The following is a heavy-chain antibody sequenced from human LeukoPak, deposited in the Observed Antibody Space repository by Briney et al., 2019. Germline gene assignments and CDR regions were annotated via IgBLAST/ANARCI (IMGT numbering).Heavy chain of an antibody. Sequence: GRSLRLSCAASGFTFSDYYMSWIRQAPGKGLECVSYVSGSSSPIYYADSVKGRFTISRDNAKNSLFLQMNSLRAEDTAVYYCARDRGGRGYTYGQPLDYWGRGTLVTVSS. J-gene: IGHJ4*02. V-gene: IGHV3-11*01. CDR2: VSGSSSPI. CDR3: ARDRGGRGYTYGQPLDY. D-gene: IGHD5-18*01. CDR1: GFTFSDYY.